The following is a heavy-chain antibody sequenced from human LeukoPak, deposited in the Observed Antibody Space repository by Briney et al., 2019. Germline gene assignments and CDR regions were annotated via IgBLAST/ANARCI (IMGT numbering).Heavy chain of an antibody. CDR3: AKDWTSHNGVYDCLDF. D-gene: IGHD3-16*01. Sequence: GGSLRLSCAASGFSFDVHAMTWVRQAPGKGLEWVATIGGPAETFYADSVRGRFTISRDNSRYTLYLQMNRLRAEDSALYYCAKDWTSHNGVYDCLDFWGQGTQVTVSS. CDR2: IGGPAET. V-gene: IGHV3-23*01. CDR1: GFSFDVHA. J-gene: IGHJ4*02.